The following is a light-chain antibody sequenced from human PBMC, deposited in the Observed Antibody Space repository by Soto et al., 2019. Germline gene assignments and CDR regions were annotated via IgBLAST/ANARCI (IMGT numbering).Light chain of an antibody. CDR1: QSFRTW. Sequence: DIQMTQSPSILSASVGDRVTITCRASQSFRTWLAWYQQKPGKAPKLLIYKTSNLESGAPSRFSGSGSGTEFTLTINNLQPDDFATYYCQQYNSLSPTFGQGTKVDVK. CDR3: QQYNSLSPT. CDR2: KTS. J-gene: IGKJ1*01. V-gene: IGKV1-5*03.